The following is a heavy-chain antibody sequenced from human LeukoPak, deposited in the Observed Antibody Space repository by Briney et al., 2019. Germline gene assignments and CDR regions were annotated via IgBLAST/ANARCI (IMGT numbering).Heavy chain of an antibody. CDR1: RGTFRSYA. Sequence: ASVKVSCKASRGTFRSYAISWVRQPPGQGLEWMGRIIPILGRANYAQKFQGRVTITADKSTSTAYMELSSLKSEDTAVYYCARDRGSRIAVAVNWFDPWGQGTLVTVSS. D-gene: IGHD6-19*01. J-gene: IGHJ5*02. CDR2: IIPILGRA. CDR3: ARDRGSRIAVAVNWFDP. V-gene: IGHV1-69*04.